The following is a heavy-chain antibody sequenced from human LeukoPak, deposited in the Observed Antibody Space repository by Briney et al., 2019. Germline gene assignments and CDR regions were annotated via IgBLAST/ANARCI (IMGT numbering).Heavy chain of an antibody. CDR2: IYYSGST. CDR1: GGSISSGGYY. J-gene: IGHJ6*02. Sequence: SQTLSLTCTVSGGSISSGGYYWPWIGQPPGKGLEWIGYIYYSGSTYYNPSLKSRVTISMDTSKNQFSLKLSSVTAADTAVYYCARGGYYFYYAVDVWGQGTTATVSS. D-gene: IGHD3-10*01. V-gene: IGHV4-31*03. CDR3: ARGGYYFYYAVDV.